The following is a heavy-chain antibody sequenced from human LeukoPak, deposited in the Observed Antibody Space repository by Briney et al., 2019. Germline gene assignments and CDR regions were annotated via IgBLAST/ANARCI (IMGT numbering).Heavy chain of an antibody. CDR3: ARDHEPMKYYGTSDY. Sequence: ASVKVSCKASGYTFTSYGISWVRQAPGQGLEWMAWISAYNGNTNYAQKLQGRVTMTTDTSTSTAYMELRSLRSDDTAVYYCARDHEPMKYYGTSDYWGQGTLVTVSS. CDR1: GYTFTSYG. D-gene: IGHD4/OR15-4a*01. V-gene: IGHV1-18*01. CDR2: ISAYNGNT. J-gene: IGHJ4*02.